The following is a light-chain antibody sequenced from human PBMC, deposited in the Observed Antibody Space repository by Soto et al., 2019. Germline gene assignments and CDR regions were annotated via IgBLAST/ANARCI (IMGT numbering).Light chain of an antibody. CDR2: DVS. CDR1: QSVSSN. CDR3: QQYHDFPLT. Sequence: EIVMTQSPATLSVSPGERATLSCRASQSVSSNFAWYQQRPAQAPRLLIYDVSTRATGVPTRFSGSGSGTEFTLTISSLQSEDFAVFYCQQYHDFPLTFGGGTRVEIK. V-gene: IGKV3D-15*01. J-gene: IGKJ4*01.